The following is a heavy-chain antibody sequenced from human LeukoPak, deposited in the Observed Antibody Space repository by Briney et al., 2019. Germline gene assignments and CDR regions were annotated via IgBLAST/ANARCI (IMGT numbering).Heavy chain of an antibody. D-gene: IGHD6-6*01. J-gene: IGHJ4*02. V-gene: IGHV4-61*09. CDR2: IYTSGST. Sequence: SQTLSLTCTVSGGSISSGFYYWSWIRQHPGKGLEWIGYIYTSGSTNYNPSLKSRVIISVDTSKNQFSLKLSSVTAADTAVYYCARLNLAAREDYWGQGTLVTVSS. CDR1: GGSISSGFYY. CDR3: ARLNLAAREDY.